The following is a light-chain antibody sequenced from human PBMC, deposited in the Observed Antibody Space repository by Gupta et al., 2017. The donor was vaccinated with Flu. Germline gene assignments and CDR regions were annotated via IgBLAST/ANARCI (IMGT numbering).Light chain of an antibody. CDR1: QSVLHSSNNKNY. CDR2: WAS. Sequence: SLGERATINCKSSQSVLHSSNNKNYLAWYQQKPGQPPKLLIYWASARESGLLDRFSGSGSGTXFTLTIXSLQAEDVAVYYCQQYYTVPFTFGXGTKVEIK. V-gene: IGKV4-1*01. CDR3: QQYYTVPFT. J-gene: IGKJ4*01.